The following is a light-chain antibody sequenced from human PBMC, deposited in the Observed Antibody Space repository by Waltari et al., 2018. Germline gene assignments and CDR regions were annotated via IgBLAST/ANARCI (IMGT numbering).Light chain of an antibody. CDR3: QQYFTTPYT. V-gene: IGKV4-1*01. Sequence: DIVLTQSTDSLAVSLGERVTFNCKSSQSLLYSSNNRNYLAWYQQRAGQSPKLLIYGASTREMGVPGRFRGSGSGTDFTLTISSLQAEDVAIYYCQQYFTTPYTFGRGTKLEIK. CDR1: QSLLYSSNNRNY. J-gene: IGKJ2*01. CDR2: GAS.